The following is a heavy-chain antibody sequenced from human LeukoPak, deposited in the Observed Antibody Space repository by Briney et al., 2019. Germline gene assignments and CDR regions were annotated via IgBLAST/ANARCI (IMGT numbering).Heavy chain of an antibody. Sequence: GGSLRLSCAASGFTFSNYGMHWVRQAPGKGLEWVSGISWNSGSIGYADSVKGRFTISRDNAKNSLYLQMNSLRAEDTALYYCAKEWRGFDPWGQGTLVTVSS. V-gene: IGHV3-9*01. D-gene: IGHD5-24*01. CDR3: AKEWRGFDP. J-gene: IGHJ5*02. CDR2: ISWNSGSI. CDR1: GFTFSNYG.